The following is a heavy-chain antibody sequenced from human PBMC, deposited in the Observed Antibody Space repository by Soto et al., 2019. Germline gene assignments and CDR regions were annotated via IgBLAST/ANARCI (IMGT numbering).Heavy chain of an antibody. Sequence: SETLSLTCAVYGGSFSVYYWSWIRQPPGKGLEWIGEINHSGSTNYNPSLKSRVTISVDTSKNQFSLKLSSVTAADTAVYYCARGRRAGRDILTGFDYWGQGTLVTVSS. CDR3: ARGRRAGRDILTGFDY. CDR2: INHSGST. J-gene: IGHJ4*02. V-gene: IGHV4-34*01. CDR1: GGSFSVYY. D-gene: IGHD3-9*01.